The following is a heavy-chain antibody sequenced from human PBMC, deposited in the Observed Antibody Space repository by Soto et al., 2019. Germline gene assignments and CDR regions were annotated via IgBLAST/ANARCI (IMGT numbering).Heavy chain of an antibody. J-gene: IGHJ6*02. Sequence: GGSLRLSCAASGFTVSSNYMSWVRQAPGKGLEWVSVIYSGSSTYYADSVKGRFTISRDNSKNTLYLQMNSLRAEDTAVYYCARVGYDSSYGMDVWGQGTTVTVSS. CDR2: IYSGSST. V-gene: IGHV3-53*01. D-gene: IGHD3-3*01. CDR3: ARVGYDSSYGMDV. CDR1: GFTVSSNY.